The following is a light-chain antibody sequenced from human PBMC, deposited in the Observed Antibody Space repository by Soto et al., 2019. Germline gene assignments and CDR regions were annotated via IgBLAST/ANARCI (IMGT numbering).Light chain of an antibody. CDR3: TSYTSSFTYV. Sequence: QSALTQPASVSGSPGQSITISCTGTSSDVGGYNFVSWYQHHPGKAPKLIIYDVSYRPSGVSNRFSVSKSGNTASLTISGLQAEDEADYYCTSYTSSFTYVFGTGTKVT. V-gene: IGLV2-14*03. CDR2: DVS. CDR1: SSDVGGYNF. J-gene: IGLJ1*01.